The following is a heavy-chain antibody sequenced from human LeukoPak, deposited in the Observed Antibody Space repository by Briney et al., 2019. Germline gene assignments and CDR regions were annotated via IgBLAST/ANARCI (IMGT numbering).Heavy chain of an antibody. D-gene: IGHD1-26*01. V-gene: IGHV1-46*01. CDR1: GDTFTTDY. CDR2: IHPSGGST. J-gene: IGHJ5*02. Sequence: ASVKVSCKASGDTFTTDYIHWVRQAPGQGLEWMGIIHPSGGSTRHAQMFQGRVTMTSDTSTSTVYMEVSSLRSEDTAVYFCARSRRVGANWLDPWGQGTLVTVSS. CDR3: ARSRRVGANWLDP.